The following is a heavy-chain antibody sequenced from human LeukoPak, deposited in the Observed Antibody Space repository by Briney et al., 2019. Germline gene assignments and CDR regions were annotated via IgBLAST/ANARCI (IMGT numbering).Heavy chain of an antibody. Sequence: GASVKVSCKASGYTFTGYYMHWVRQAPGEGLEWMGGINPKSGGTNYAQKFQGRVTMTRDTSITTVYMELSRLRSDDTAVYYCARDRESYYDSSGYWNAFDIWGQGTMVTVSS. J-gene: IGHJ3*02. D-gene: IGHD3-22*01. V-gene: IGHV1-2*02. CDR1: GYTFTGYY. CDR3: ARDRESYYDSSGYWNAFDI. CDR2: INPKSGGT.